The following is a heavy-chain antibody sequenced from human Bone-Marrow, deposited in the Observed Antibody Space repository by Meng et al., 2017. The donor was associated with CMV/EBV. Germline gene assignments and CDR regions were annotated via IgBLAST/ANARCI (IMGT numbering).Heavy chain of an antibody. CDR2: ISWNSGSI. Sequence: SLKISCAASGFTFSSYWMSWVRQAPGKGLEWVSGISWNSGSIGYADSVKGRFTISRDNAKNSLYLQMNSLRAEDTALYYCAKDVVVVPRGYGMDVWVQGTTVTVSS. J-gene: IGHJ6*02. V-gene: IGHV3-9*01. CDR3: AKDVVVVPRGYGMDV. CDR1: GFTFSSYW. D-gene: IGHD2-2*01.